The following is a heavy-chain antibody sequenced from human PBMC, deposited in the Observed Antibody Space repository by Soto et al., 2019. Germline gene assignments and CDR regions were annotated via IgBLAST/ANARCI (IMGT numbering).Heavy chain of an antibody. CDR3: AVIAAAGNSFDY. CDR1: GFTFSSYG. D-gene: IGHD6-13*01. J-gene: IGHJ4*02. V-gene: IGHV3-30*03. CDR2: ISYDGSNK. Sequence: QVQLVESGGGVVQPGRSLRLSCAASGFTFSSYGMHWVRQAPGKGLEWVAVISYDGSNKYYADSVKGRFTISRDNSKNTLYLQMNSLRAEDTAVYYCAVIAAAGNSFDYWGQGTLVTVSS.